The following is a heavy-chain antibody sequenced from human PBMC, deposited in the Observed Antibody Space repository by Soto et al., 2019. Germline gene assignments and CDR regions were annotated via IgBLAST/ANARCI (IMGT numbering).Heavy chain of an antibody. V-gene: IGHV4-4*02. CDR2: IYHTGST. D-gene: IGHD3-3*01. CDR1: GVSIRSNNW. J-gene: IGHJ4*02. Sequence: SETLSLTCAVSGVSIRSNNWWTWFRQPPGKGLEWIGEIYHTGSTNYNPSLKSRVTISVDNSKNQFSLRLSSVTAADTAVYYCASTLKISKFDYWGQGTLVTVSS. CDR3: ASTLKISKFDY.